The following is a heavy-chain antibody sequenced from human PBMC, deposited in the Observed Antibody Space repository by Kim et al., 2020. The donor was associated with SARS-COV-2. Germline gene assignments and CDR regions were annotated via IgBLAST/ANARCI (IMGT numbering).Heavy chain of an antibody. CDR3: ARDPPMVRGVTDY. J-gene: IGHJ4*02. CDR2: ISSSSSYI. Sequence: GGSLRLSCAASGFTFSSYSMNWVRQAPGKGLEWVSSISSSSSYIYYADSVKGRFTISRDNAKNSLYLQMNSLRAEDTAVYYCARDPPMVRGVTDYWGQGTLVTVSS. CDR1: GFTFSSYS. D-gene: IGHD3-10*01. V-gene: IGHV3-21*01.